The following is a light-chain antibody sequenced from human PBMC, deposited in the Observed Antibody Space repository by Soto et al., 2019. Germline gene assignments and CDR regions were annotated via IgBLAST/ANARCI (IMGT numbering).Light chain of an antibody. CDR2: GAA. Sequence: EIVMTQSPATLSVSPGERATLSCRASQSVSINLAWYQQKPGQAPRLLIYGAATRATGIPARFSGSASGTEFILTISSLQSEDFAFYYCQQYNDWPQTFGQGTKVEIK. V-gene: IGKV3-15*01. CDR3: QQYNDWPQT. CDR1: QSVSIN. J-gene: IGKJ1*01.